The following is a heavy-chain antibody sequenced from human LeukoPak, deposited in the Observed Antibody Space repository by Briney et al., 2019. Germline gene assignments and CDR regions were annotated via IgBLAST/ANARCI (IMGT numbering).Heavy chain of an antibody. Sequence: GGSLRLSCEASAFTFSSYWMSWVRQAPGKGLEWVANMKEDGGGINYVDSVKGRFTISRDNAKNSLFLQMNSLRVEDTAVYYCARDRGYSTFDYWGQGTLVTVSS. D-gene: IGHD4-23*01. CDR2: MKEDGGGI. V-gene: IGHV3-7*01. J-gene: IGHJ4*02. CDR3: ARDRGYSTFDY. CDR1: AFTFSSYW.